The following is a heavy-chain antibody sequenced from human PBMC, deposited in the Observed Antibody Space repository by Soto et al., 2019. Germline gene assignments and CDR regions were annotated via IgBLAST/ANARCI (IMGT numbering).Heavy chain of an antibody. Sequence: GGSLRLSCATSGFNFDDYAMHWVRQAPGKGLEWVSSISWNGGGIAYADSVKGRFTTSRDNAKNSLYLQMNSLRAEDTALYYCVKASTYSSSQGWFDPWGQGTMVTVSS. CDR2: ISWNGGGI. CDR1: GFNFDDYA. J-gene: IGHJ5*02. V-gene: IGHV3-9*01. D-gene: IGHD6-6*01. CDR3: VKASTYSSSQGWFDP.